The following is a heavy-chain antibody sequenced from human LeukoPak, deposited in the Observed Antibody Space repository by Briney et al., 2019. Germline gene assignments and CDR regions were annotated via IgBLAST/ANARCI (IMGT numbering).Heavy chain of an antibody. CDR3: AREILTGYAFDI. CDR2: ISYDGTNK. J-gene: IGHJ3*02. V-gene: IGHV3-30-3*01. CDR1: GFTFSTYA. Sequence: GGSLRLSCAASGFTFSTYAMHWVRQAPGQGLEWVAFISYDGTNKYCADSVKGRFTISRDNSKNTLYLQMNSLRAEDTALYYCAREILTGYAFDIWGQGTMVTVSS. D-gene: IGHD7-27*01.